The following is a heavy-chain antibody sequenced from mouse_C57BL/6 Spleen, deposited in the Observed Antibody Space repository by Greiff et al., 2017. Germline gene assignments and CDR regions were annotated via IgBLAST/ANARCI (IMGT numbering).Heavy chain of an antibody. CDR1: GYSITSGYY. Sequence: EVQLQQSGPGLVKPSQSLSLTCSVTGYSITSGYYWKWIRQLPGNKLEWMGYISYDGSNNYNPSLKNRISITRDTSKNQFFLTLNSVTTEDTATYYCAREGDYGLFAYWGQGTLVTVSA. V-gene: IGHV3-6*01. CDR2: ISYDGSN. CDR3: AREGDYGLFAY. D-gene: IGHD2-4*01. J-gene: IGHJ3*01.